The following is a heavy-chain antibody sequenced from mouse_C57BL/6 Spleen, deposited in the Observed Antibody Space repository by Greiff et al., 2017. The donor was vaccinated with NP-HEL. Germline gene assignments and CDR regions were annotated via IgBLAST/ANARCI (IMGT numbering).Heavy chain of an antibody. Sequence: QVQLQQPGAELVKPGASVKLSCKASGYTFTSYWMQWVKQRPGQGLEWIGEIDPSDSYTNYNQKFKGKATLTVDTSSSTAYMQLSSLTSEDSAVYYCAFDYDAFYAMDYWGQGTSVTVSS. D-gene: IGHD2-4*01. CDR2: IDPSDSYT. V-gene: IGHV1-50*01. J-gene: IGHJ4*01. CDR3: AFDYDAFYAMDY. CDR1: GYTFTSYW.